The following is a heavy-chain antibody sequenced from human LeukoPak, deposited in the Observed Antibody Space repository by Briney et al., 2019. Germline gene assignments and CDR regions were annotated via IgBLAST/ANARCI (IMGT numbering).Heavy chain of an antibody. Sequence: GASVKVSCKASGGTFSSYAISWVRQAPGQGLEWMGWISPYNGYTNYAQKLQGSVTMTTDTSTNTAYMELRSLRSDDTAMYYCARVGPLNWFDPWGQGTLVTVSS. V-gene: IGHV1-18*01. CDR3: ARVGPLNWFDP. J-gene: IGHJ5*02. CDR2: ISPYNGYT. CDR1: GGTFSSYA.